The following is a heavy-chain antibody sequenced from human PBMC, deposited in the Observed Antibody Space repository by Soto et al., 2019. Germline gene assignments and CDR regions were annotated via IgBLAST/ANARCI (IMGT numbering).Heavy chain of an antibody. D-gene: IGHD6-13*01. Sequence: EVQLVESGGGLVQPGGSLRLSCAASGFTFSSYSMNWVRQAPGKGLEWVSYISSSSSTIYYADSVKGRFTISRDNAKNSLYLQMNSLRAEDTAVYYCARADHSSSWYFDYWGQGTLVTVSS. V-gene: IGHV3-48*01. CDR2: ISSSSSTI. J-gene: IGHJ4*02. CDR1: GFTFSSYS. CDR3: ARADHSSSWYFDY.